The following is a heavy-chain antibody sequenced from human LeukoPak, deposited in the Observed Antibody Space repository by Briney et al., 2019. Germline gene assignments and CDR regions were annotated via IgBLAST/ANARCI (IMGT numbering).Heavy chain of an antibody. CDR1: GYTFNKYG. D-gene: IGHD5/OR15-5a*01. V-gene: IGHV1-18*01. Sequence: ASVAVSCKASGYTFNKYGISWVRQAPGQGLEGMGWISCYNRDTRYAQKFQGRVTMTTDTSTSTVHMELRSLRSDDTAVYYCARDPSNTSGYRVYHDYWGQGALVTVSS. CDR2: ISCYNRDT. J-gene: IGHJ4*02. CDR3: ARDPSNTSGYRVYHDY.